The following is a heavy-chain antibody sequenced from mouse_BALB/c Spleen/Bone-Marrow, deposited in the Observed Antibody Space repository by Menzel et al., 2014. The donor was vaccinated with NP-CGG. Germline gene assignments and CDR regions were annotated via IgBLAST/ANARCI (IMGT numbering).Heavy chain of an antibody. CDR3: ARDSFLITRALDY. V-gene: IGHV2-6-7*01. D-gene: IGHD2-4*01. Sequence: VKLVESGPGLVAPSQSLSITCTVSGFSLTGYGVSWVRQPPGKGLEWLGMIWGDGSTDYNSALKSRLSISKDNSKSQVFLKMNSLQTDGTARYYCARDSFLITRALDYWGQGTSVTVSS. J-gene: IGHJ4*01. CDR1: GFSLTGYG. CDR2: IWGDGST.